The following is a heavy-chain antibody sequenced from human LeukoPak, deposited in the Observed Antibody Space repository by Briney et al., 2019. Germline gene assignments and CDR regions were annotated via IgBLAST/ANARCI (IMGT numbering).Heavy chain of an antibody. V-gene: IGHV3-69-1*01. Sequence: GGSLTLSCAASGFTFSDYPMNWVRQTPGKGLEWVSYISSTGVIYYADSVRGRFSVSRDNAMNSVYMQMNSLRAEDTALYYCARDHYWGFDYWGRGTLVTVSS. J-gene: IGHJ4*02. CDR2: ISSTGVI. CDR3: ARDHYWGFDY. D-gene: IGHD7-27*01. CDR1: GFTFSDYP.